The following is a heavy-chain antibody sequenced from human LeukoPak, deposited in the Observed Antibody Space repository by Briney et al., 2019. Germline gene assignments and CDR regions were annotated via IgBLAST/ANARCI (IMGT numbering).Heavy chain of an antibody. D-gene: IGHD3-22*01. Sequence: PGGSLRLSCAASGFTVSSNYMGWVRQAPGKGLEWVSVIYSGGSTYYADSVKGRFTISRDNSKNTLYLQMNSLRAEDTAVYYCARETYYYDSSGYGSAFDIRGQGTMVTVSS. CDR2: IYSGGST. CDR3: ARETYYYDSSGYGSAFDI. V-gene: IGHV3-53*01. CDR1: GFTVSSNY. J-gene: IGHJ3*02.